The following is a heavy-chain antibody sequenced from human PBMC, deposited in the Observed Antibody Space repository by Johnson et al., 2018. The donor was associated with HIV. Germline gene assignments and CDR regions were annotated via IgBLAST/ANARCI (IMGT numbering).Heavy chain of an antibody. CDR1: GFTVSSYY. V-gene: IGHV3-66*01. Sequence: VQLVESGGGLVQPGGSLRLSCAASGFTVSSYYMTWVRQAPGKGLEWVSVFFGGDGTYYADSVRGRFIISRANSKNTLYLQMNSLRAEDTAVYYCARACRDGYTCDVYDIWGQGTMVTVSS. D-gene: IGHD5-24*01. J-gene: IGHJ3*02. CDR2: FFGGDGT. CDR3: ARACRDGYTCDVYDI.